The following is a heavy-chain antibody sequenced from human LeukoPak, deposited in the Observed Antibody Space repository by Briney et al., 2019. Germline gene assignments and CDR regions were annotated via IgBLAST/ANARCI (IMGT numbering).Heavy chain of an antibody. V-gene: IGHV4-39*01. J-gene: IGHJ4*02. CDR1: GDSISTSSYY. Sequence: SETLSLTCTVSGDSISTSSYYWGWIRQPPGKGLEWLGSIYYSGSTYYNPSLKSRVTISVDTSENQFSLNLYSVTAADTAVFYCARSYYYDYRQIDYWGQGTLVTVSS. CDR2: IYYSGST. CDR3: ARSYYYDYRQIDY. D-gene: IGHD3-22*01.